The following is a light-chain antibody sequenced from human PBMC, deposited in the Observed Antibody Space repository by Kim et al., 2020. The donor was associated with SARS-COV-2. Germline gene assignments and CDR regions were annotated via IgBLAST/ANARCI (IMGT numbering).Light chain of an antibody. J-gene: IGKJ1*01. Sequence: PGERATLSCRASQSVSYFLAWYQQKPGQPPRLLIYDASDRATGIPARFSGSGSGTDFTLTISSLEPEDFAMYYCQQRSNRPPWTFGQGTKVDIK. CDR2: DAS. CDR3: QQRSNRPPWT. V-gene: IGKV3-11*01. CDR1: QSVSYF.